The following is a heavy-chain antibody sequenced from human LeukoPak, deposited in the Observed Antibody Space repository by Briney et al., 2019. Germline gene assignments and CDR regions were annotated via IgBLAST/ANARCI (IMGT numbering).Heavy chain of an antibody. Sequence: ASVKVSCKASGYIFTSYGISWVRQAPGQGLEWMGWINPNSGGTNYAQKFQGTVTMTRDTSISTAYMELSRLRSDDTAVYYCARGGEGAAIDYFDYWGQGTLVTVSS. J-gene: IGHJ4*02. V-gene: IGHV1-2*02. D-gene: IGHD3-10*01. CDR3: ARGGEGAAIDYFDY. CDR2: INPNSGGT. CDR1: GYIFTSYG.